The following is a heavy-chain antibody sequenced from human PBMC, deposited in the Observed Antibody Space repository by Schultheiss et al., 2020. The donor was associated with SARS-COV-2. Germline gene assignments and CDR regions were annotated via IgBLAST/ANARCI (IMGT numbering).Heavy chain of an antibody. CDR1: VCSVSSGSYY. CDR3: ARRERSAIFGGAYDP. J-gene: IGHJ5*02. V-gene: IGHV4-61*03. D-gene: IGHD3-3*01. Sequence: SETLSLTCTVSVCSVSSGSYYWSWFRQPPGKGLEWIGYIYYSGSTYYNPSLKSRLTISVDRSKNHFSLKLSAVTAADAAVYYCARRERSAIFGGAYDPWGQGALGTVAS. CDR2: IYYSGST.